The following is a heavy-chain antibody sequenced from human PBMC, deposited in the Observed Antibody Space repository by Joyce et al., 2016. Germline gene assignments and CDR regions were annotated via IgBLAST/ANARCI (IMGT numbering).Heavy chain of an antibody. V-gene: IGHV1-3*01. CDR2: INAGNSNT. D-gene: IGHD2-21*01. Sequence: QVQLLQSGTEVKKPGASVTVSCKASGYTFTTYAIHWVRQAPGQRLEWMGWINAGNSNTKYSQKFQGRVTITRDTSASTAYMDLSNLRSEDTAVYYCVRDPAYCGGDCPWGQGTLVTVSS. CDR3: VRDPAYCGGDCP. CDR1: GYTFTTYA. J-gene: IGHJ5*02.